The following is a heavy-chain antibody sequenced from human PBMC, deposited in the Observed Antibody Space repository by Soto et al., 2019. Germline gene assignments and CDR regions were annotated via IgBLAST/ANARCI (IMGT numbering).Heavy chain of an antibody. D-gene: IGHD3-22*01. V-gene: IGHV2-5*02. CDR3: AHSGYYDSSGYPNPDAFDI. Sequence: SGPTLVNPTQTLTLTCTFSGFSLSTSGVGVGWIRQPPGKALEWLALIYWDDDMRYSPSLKSRLTITKDTSKNQVVLTMTNMDPVDTATYYCAHSGYYDSSGYPNPDAFDIWGQGTMVTVSS. J-gene: IGHJ3*02. CDR2: IYWDDDM. CDR1: GFSLSTSGVG.